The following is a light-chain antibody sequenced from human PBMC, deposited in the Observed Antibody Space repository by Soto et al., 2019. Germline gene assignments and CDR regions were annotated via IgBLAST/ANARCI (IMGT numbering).Light chain of an antibody. Sequence: SSELTQPPSVSVSPGQTASITCSGDKLGDKYACWYQQKPGQSPVLVIYQDSKRPSGIPERFSGSNSGNTATLTISGTQAMEEADYYCQAWDSSTHAVFGTGTKLTVL. CDR2: QDS. J-gene: IGLJ1*01. CDR3: QAWDSSTHAV. V-gene: IGLV3-1*01. CDR1: KLGDKY.